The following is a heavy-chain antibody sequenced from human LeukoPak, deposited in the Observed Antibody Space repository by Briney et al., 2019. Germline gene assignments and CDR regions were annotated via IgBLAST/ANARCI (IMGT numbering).Heavy chain of an antibody. V-gene: IGHV1-2*02. Sequence: ASVKVSCKASGYTFTGYYMHWVRQAPGQGLEWMGWINPNSGGTNYAQKFQGRVTMTRDTSISTAYMELSRLRSDDTAVYYCARLMIEQQLDYYYYYMDVWGKGTTVTVSS. CDR2: INPNSGGT. D-gene: IGHD6-13*01. CDR1: GYTFTGYY. J-gene: IGHJ6*03. CDR3: ARLMIEQQLDYYYYYMDV.